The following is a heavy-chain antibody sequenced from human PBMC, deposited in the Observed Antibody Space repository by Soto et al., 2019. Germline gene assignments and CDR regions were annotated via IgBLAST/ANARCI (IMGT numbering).Heavy chain of an antibody. D-gene: IGHD1-7*01. CDR1: GFTFSSYG. V-gene: IGHV3-33*01. CDR2: IWYDGSNK. CDR3: AREGLELETTSFDY. Sequence: PGGSLRLSCAASGFTFSSYGMHWVRQAPGKGLEWVAVIWYDGSNKYYADSVKGRFTISRDNSKNTLYLQMNSLRAEDTAVYYCAREGLELETTSFDYWGQGTLVTVSS. J-gene: IGHJ4*02.